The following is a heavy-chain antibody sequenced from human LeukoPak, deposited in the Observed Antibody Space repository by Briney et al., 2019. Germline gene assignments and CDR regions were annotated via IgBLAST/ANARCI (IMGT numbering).Heavy chain of an antibody. CDR1: SGSFSGYF. CDR2: IYISGST. CDR3: ARALNPLPGTYYFDY. Sequence: PSETLSLTCVVYSGSFSGYFWSWIRQPAGKGLEWIGRIYISGSTNYNSSLQSRVTMSVDTSQNQFSLKLTSVTAADTAVYYCARALNPLPGTYYFDYWGQGTLVTVSS. J-gene: IGHJ4*02. V-gene: IGHV4-59*10. D-gene: IGHD2-15*01.